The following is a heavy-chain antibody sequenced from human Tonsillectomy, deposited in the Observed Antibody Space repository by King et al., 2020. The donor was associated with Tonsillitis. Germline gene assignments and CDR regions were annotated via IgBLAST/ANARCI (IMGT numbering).Heavy chain of an antibody. J-gene: IGHJ6*02. CDR1: GFTFSDYY. CDR2: ISSSGSTI. CDR3: AREDIGVVGAATQKNYYGMDV. D-gene: IGHD2-15*01. V-gene: IGHV3-11*01. Sequence: VQLVESGGGLVKPGGSLRLSCAASGFTFSDYYMSWIRQAPGKGLEWVSYISSSGSTIYYADSVKGRFTISRDNAKNSLYLQMNSLRAEDTAVYYCAREDIGVVGAATQKNYYGMDVWGQGTRVPVSS.